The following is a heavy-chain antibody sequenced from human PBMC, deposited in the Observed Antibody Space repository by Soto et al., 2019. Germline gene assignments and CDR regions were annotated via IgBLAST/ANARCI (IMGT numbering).Heavy chain of an antibody. CDR3: ARAPVGFDTKNYFDY. V-gene: IGHV4-30-4*01. J-gene: IGHJ4*02. CDR2: IYNGGST. D-gene: IGHD6-25*01. CDR1: GGSVSSVGFH. Sequence: PSETLSLTCTVSGGSVSSVGFHCAWLRRPPGKGLEWIGYIYNGGSTYYRPPLESRMHVSLDATRNHYSLRLTSVTAADTAVYFCARAPVGFDTKNYFDYWGQGQLVTVSS.